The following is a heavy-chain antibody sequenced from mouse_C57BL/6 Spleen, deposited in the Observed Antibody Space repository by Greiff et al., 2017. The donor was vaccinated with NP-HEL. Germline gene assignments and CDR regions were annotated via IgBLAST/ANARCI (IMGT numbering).Heavy chain of an antibody. CDR2: ISDGGSYT. CDR3: ARDRGDGAWFAY. CDR1: GFTFSSYA. Sequence: DVKLVESGGGLVKPGGSLKLSCAASGFTFSSYAMSWVRQTPEKGLEWVATISDGGSYTYYPDNVKGRFTISRDNAKNNLYLQMSHLKSEDTAMYYCARDRGDGAWFAYWGQGTLVTVSA. J-gene: IGHJ3*01. D-gene: IGHD2-3*01. V-gene: IGHV5-4*01.